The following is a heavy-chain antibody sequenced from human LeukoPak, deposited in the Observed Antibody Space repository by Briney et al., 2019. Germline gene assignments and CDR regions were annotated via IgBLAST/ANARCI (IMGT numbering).Heavy chain of an antibody. J-gene: IGHJ5*02. V-gene: IGHV1-2*02. CDR2: INPHSGAT. CDR3: SRDLLMYYSGSGEST. CDR1: GYTFTGYY. Sequence: ASVKVSCKASGYTFTGYYIHWVRQAPGQGPEWMGWINPHSGATNYAQKFQGRVTMTRDTSISTAFMELSSLRFDDTAVYYCSRDLLMYYSGSGESTWGQGTQVTVSS. D-gene: IGHD3-10*01.